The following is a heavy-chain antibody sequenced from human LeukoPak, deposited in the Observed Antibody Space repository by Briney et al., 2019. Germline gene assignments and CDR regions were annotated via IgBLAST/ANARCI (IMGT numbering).Heavy chain of an antibody. D-gene: IGHD3-9*01. CDR2: ISYDGSNK. CDR3: AKGVGYDILTGPDAFDI. CDR1: GFTFSSYG. V-gene: IGHV3-30*18. Sequence: GRSLRLSCAASGFTFSSYGMHWVRQAPGKGLEWVAVISYDGSNKYYADSVKGRFTISRDNSKNTLYLQMNSLRAEDTAVYYCAKGVGYDILTGPDAFDIWGQGTMVTVSS. J-gene: IGHJ3*02.